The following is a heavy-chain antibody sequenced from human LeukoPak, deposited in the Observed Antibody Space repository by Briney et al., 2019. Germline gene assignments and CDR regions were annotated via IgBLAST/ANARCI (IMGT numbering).Heavy chain of an antibody. J-gene: IGHJ1*01. CDR3: ARDLRMIVVVSRYFQH. D-gene: IGHD3-22*01. CDR1: GFTFSSNG. Sequence: GGSLRLSCAVSGFTFSSNGMSWVRQAPGKGLEWVSGSSGSGGSTYYADSVKGRFTISRDNSKNTLYLQMNSLRAEDTAVYYCARDLRMIVVVSRYFQHWGQGTLVTVSS. CDR2: SSGSGGST. V-gene: IGHV3-23*01.